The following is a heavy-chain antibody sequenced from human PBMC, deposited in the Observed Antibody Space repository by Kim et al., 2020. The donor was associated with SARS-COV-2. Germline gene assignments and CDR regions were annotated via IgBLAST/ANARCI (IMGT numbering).Heavy chain of an antibody. D-gene: IGHD6-6*01. V-gene: IGHV1-8*01. J-gene: IGHJ4*02. CDR3: ARGLYSSSSFDY. Sequence: GYAKKFQGRVTMTRNTSISTAYMELSSLRSEDTAVYYCARGLYSSSSFDYWGQGTLVTVSS.